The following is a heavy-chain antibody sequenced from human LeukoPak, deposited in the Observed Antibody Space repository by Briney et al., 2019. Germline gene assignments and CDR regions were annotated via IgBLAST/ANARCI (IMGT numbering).Heavy chain of an antibody. D-gene: IGHD2-2*01. J-gene: IGHJ4*02. Sequence: GGSLRLSCAASGFTFSSYAMSWVRQAPGKGLEWVSAISGSGGSTYHADPVEGRFPISRDNSKNTLYLQMNSLRAEDTAVYYCAKHCSSTSCYFWGQGTLVTVSS. V-gene: IGHV3-23*01. CDR3: AKHCSSTSCYF. CDR2: ISGSGGST. CDR1: GFTFSSYA.